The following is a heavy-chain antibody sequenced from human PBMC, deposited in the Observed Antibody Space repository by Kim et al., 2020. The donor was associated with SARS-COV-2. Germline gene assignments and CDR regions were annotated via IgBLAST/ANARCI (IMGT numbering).Heavy chain of an antibody. CDR2: IYYSGST. CDR3: AREMATIVSAFDI. CDR1: GGSVSSGSYY. J-gene: IGHJ3*02. V-gene: IGHV4-61*01. Sequence: SETLSLTCTVSGGSVSSGSYYWSWIRQPPGKGLEWIGYIYYSGSTNYNPSLKSRVTISVDTSKNQFSLKLSSVTAADTAVYYCAREMATIVSAFDIWGQGTMVTVSS. D-gene: IGHD5-12*01.